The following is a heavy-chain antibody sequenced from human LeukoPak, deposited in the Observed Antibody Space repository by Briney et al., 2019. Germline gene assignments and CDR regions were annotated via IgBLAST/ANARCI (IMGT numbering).Heavy chain of an antibody. Sequence: PSETLSLTCTVSGDSINSKSYYWTWIRQPAGKGLEWIGRIHTSGSTYYSPSLKSRVTMSVDTSKNRFSLRLSSVTAADTALYFCARERAGWIHALDIWGPGTIVTVSS. D-gene: IGHD5-18*01. CDR2: IHTSGST. J-gene: IGHJ3*02. CDR3: ARERAGWIHALDI. V-gene: IGHV4-61*02. CDR1: GDSINSKSYY.